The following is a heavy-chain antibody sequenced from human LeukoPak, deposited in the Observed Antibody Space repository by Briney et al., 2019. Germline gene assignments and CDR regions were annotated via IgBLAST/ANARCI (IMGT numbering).Heavy chain of an antibody. CDR1: GFSFRSYW. D-gene: IGHD1-7*01. J-gene: IGHJ4*02. CDR3: VSGNFYFEY. Sequence: GGTLRLSCAASGFSFRSYWMHWVRQAPGKGLVWISRINSDESTRSYADAVKGRVTISRDNAKNTVYLQMNSLRAEDTAIYYCVSGNFYFEYWGQGTLVAGSS. V-gene: IGHV3-74*01. CDR2: INSDESTR.